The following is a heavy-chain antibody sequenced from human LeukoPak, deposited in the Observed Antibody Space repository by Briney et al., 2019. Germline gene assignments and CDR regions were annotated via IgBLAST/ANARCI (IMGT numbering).Heavy chain of an antibody. Sequence: PGGSLRLSCAASGFTVSSNYMNWVRQAPGKGLEWVSVIYSGGNTYYADSVKGRFTISRDSSKNTLYLQMNSLRAEDTAVYYCARGRYGDYGDFDLWGRGTLVTVSS. CDR1: GFTVSSNY. D-gene: IGHD4-17*01. J-gene: IGHJ2*01. V-gene: IGHV3-66*02. CDR3: ARGRYGDYGDFDL. CDR2: IYSGGNT.